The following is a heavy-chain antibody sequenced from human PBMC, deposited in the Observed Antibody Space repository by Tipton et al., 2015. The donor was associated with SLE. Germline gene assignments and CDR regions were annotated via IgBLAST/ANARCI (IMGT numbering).Heavy chain of an antibody. D-gene: IGHD3-10*01. CDR1: GGAISSDSHY. J-gene: IGHJ3*02. Sequence: TLSLTCTVSGGAISSDSHYWTWTRQPAGKGLEWIGRFYTPGNNHSNPSLKSRVTMSVDTSKNQFSLQLSSVTVADTAVYYCARERLLWPRGNFDIWGQGIMVTVSA. CDR3: ARERLLWPRGNFDI. CDR2: FYTPGNN. V-gene: IGHV4-61*02.